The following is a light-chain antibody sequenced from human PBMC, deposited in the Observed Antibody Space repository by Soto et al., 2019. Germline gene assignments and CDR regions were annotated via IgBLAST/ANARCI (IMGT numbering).Light chain of an antibody. J-gene: IGLJ3*02. Sequence: QSALTQPASVSGPPGQSITISCTGTSSDVGAYNYVSWYQQHPGKAPKLMIYDVSSRPSGVSNRFSGSKSVNTASLTISGLQAGDEAVYYCSSHTTSTTPVFGGGTKLTVL. CDR2: DVS. CDR3: SSHTTSTTPV. CDR1: SSDVGAYNY. V-gene: IGLV2-14*01.